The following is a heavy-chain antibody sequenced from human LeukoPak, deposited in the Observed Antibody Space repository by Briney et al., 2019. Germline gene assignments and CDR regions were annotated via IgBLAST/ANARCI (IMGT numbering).Heavy chain of an antibody. Sequence: GGSLRLSCLATRFTFSSYRMNWVRQAPGKGLEWVSSISSSSSYIYYADSVKGRFTISRDNAKNSLYLQMNSLRAEDTAVYYCARDRLLLQLYSSGWPTFDFLGQGTPVTVSS. J-gene: IGHJ4*02. V-gene: IGHV3-21*01. CDR3: ARDRLLLQLYSSGWPTFDF. D-gene: IGHD6-19*01. CDR1: RFTFSSYR. CDR2: ISSSSSYI.